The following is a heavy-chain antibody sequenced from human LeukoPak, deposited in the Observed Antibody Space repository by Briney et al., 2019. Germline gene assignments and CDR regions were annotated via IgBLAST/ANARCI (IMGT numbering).Heavy chain of an antibody. D-gene: IGHD6-19*01. CDR2: IYHSGST. CDR1: GGSISSGGYY. CDR3: ARDRTGYSSDKRDY. V-gene: IGHV4-30-2*01. J-gene: IGHJ4*02. Sequence: SETLSLTCTVSGGSISSGGYYWSWIRQPPGKGLEWIGYIYHSGSTYYNPSLKSRGTISVDRSKNQFSLKLSSVTAADTAVYYCARDRTGYSSDKRDYWGQGTLVTVSS.